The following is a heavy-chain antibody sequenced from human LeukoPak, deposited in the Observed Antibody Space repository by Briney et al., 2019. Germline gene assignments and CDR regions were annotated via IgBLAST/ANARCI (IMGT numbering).Heavy chain of an antibody. J-gene: IGHJ4*02. CDR2: ISTGGSTI. V-gene: IGHV3-11*04. CDR3: TRVISGYTYDGLDY. CDR1: GFTFSDYY. D-gene: IGHD5-18*01. Sequence: GGSLRLSCAASGFTFSDYYMSWIRQAPGKGLQWVSYISTGGSTIYYADSVKGRFTISRDNAKNTVYLQMNSLRAEDTAVYYCTRVISGYTYDGLDYWGQGTLVTVSS.